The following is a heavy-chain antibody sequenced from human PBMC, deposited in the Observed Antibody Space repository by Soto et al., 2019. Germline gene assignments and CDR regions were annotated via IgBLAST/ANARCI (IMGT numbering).Heavy chain of an antibody. CDR2: INPSGGST. Sequence: ASVKVSCKASGYTFTSYYMHWVRQAPGQGLEWMGIINPSGGSTSYAQKFQGRVTMTRDTSTSTVYMELSSLRSEDTAVYYCARDANGGGNYYDILTGYPYYYYYMDVWGKGTTVTVSS. D-gene: IGHD3-9*01. CDR1: GYTFTSYY. CDR3: ARDANGGGNYYDILTGYPYYYYYMDV. J-gene: IGHJ6*03. V-gene: IGHV1-46*03.